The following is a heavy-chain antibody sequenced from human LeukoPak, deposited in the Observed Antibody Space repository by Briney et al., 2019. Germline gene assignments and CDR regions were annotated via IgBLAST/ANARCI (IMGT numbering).Heavy chain of an antibody. CDR3: ARDDGRGSGSYY. CDR1: GYTFTSYA. V-gene: IGHV1-3*01. J-gene: IGHJ4*02. D-gene: IGHD3-10*01. Sequence: ASVKVSCKASGYTFTSYAMHWVRQAPGQRLEWMGRINAGNGNTKYSQKFQGRVTITRDTSASTAYMELSSLRSEDTAVHYCARDDGRGSGSYYWGQGTLVTVSS. CDR2: INAGNGNT.